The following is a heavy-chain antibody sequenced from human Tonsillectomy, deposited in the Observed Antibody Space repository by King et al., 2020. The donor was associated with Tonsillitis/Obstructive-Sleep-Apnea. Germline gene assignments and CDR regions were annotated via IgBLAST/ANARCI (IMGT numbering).Heavy chain of an antibody. V-gene: IGHV3-64D*06. J-gene: IGHJ4*02. D-gene: IGHD3-3*01. Sequence: VQLVESGGGLVQPGGSLRLSCSASGFTFSSYAMHWVRQAPGQGLEYVSAISSNGGSTYYADSVKGRFTISRDNSKNTLYLQMSSLRAEDTAVYYCVKDTTRDCWSGYSNFDYWGQGTLVTVSS. CDR1: GFTFSSYA. CDR3: VKDTTRDCWSGYSNFDY. CDR2: ISSNGGST.